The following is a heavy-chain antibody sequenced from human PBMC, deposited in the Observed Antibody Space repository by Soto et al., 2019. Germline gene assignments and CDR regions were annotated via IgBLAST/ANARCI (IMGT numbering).Heavy chain of an antibody. CDR2: IFANGHT. J-gene: IGHJ5*02. CDR3: VASLAASGLNWLDP. Sequence: KASETLSLTCSVSGGSISGSYWNWVRQPPGKGLEWIGLIFANGHTDYNPSLKSRVTMSVDASKNQFSLRLTSMTAADTAVYYCVASLAASGLNWLDPWGRGTLVTVSS. CDR1: GGSISGSY. V-gene: IGHV4-4*07. D-gene: IGHD6-13*01.